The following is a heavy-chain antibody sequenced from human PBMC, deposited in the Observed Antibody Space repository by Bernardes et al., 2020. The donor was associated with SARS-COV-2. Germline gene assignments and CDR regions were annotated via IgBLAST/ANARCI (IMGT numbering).Heavy chain of an antibody. J-gene: IGHJ4*02. Sequence: GSCQSSGYTFSTYDISWVRQAPGQGLAWLGWISVYNGNIKYAQKFQGRVTMTTDTSTTTAYMELRSLRSDDTAVYYCARGHGDYFDYWGQGTLVTVSS. V-gene: IGHV1-18*01. CDR3: ARGHGDYFDY. CDR1: GYTFSTYD. D-gene: IGHD4-17*01. CDR2: ISVYNGNI.